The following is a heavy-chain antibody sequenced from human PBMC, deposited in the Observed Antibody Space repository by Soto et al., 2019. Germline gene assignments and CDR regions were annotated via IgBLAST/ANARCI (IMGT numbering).Heavy chain of an antibody. CDR3: ARDRRRSSGWYVT. D-gene: IGHD6-19*01. J-gene: IGHJ3*01. CDR2: ISSSSSTI. Sequence: GGSLRLSCAASGFTFSSYSMNWVRQAPGKGLEWVSYISSSSSTIYYADSVKGRFTISRDNAKNSLYLQMNSLRAEDTAVYYCARDRRRSSGWYVTWGQGTMVTVSS. V-gene: IGHV3-48*01. CDR1: GFTFSSYS.